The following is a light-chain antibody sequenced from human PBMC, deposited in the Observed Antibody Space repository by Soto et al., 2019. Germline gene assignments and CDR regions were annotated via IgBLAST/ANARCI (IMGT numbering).Light chain of an antibody. CDR2: DVS. CDR1: SSDVGGYNY. Sequence: ALTQPASVSGSPGQSITISCTGTSSDVGGYNYVSWYQQHPGKAPNLMIYDVSNRPSGVSNRFSGSKSGNTASLTISGLQAEDEADYYCSSYTSSSTLVFGGGTKLTVL. CDR3: SSYTSSSTLV. V-gene: IGLV2-14*01. J-gene: IGLJ2*01.